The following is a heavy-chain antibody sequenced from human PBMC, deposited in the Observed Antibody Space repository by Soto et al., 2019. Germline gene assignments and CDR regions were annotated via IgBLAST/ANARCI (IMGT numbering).Heavy chain of an antibody. CDR1: GFTFSSYA. D-gene: IGHD2-2*01. V-gene: IGHV3-23*01. Sequence: GGSLRLSCAASGFTFSSYAMSWVRQAPGKGLEWVSAISGSGGGGSTYYADSVKGRFTISRDNSKNTLYLQMSSLTAEDTAVYYCATVKCSTSCYANYYYYMDVSGTGTTVTVSS. J-gene: IGHJ6*03. CDR2: ISGSGGGGST. CDR3: ATVKCSTSCYANYYYYMDV.